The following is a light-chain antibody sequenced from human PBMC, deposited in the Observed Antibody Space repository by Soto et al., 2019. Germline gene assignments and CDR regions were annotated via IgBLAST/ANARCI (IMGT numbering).Light chain of an antibody. Sequence: QSALTQPPSASASLGQSVTISCTGTSSDVGGYNYVSWYQQHPGKTPKVMIFEVNKRPSGVPYRFSGSKSGNTASLTVSGLQPEDEADYCCSSYAGSNNPFVFGTGTKLTVL. CDR2: EVN. V-gene: IGLV2-8*01. CDR3: SSYAGSNNPFV. CDR1: SSDVGGYNY. J-gene: IGLJ1*01.